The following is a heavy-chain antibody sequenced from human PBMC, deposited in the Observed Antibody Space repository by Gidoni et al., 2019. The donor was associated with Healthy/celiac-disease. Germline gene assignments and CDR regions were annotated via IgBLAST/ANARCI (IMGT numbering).Heavy chain of an antibody. D-gene: IGHD3-10*01. V-gene: IGHV5-10-1*03. J-gene: IGHJ5*02. Sequence: EVQLVQSGAEVKKPGESLRISCKGSGYSFTSYWISWVRQMPGKGLEWMGRIDPSDSYTNYSPSFQGHVTISADKSISTAYLQWSSLKASDTAMYYCARGGHLTMVRTNWFDPWGQGTLVTVSS. CDR2: IDPSDSYT. CDR1: GYSFTSYW. CDR3: ARGGHLTMVRTNWFDP.